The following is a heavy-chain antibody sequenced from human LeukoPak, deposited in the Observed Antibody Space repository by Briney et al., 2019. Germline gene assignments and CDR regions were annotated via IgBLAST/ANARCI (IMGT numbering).Heavy chain of an antibody. V-gene: IGHV4-39*01. D-gene: IGHD3-10*02. Sequence: SETLSLTCTVSGGSISSSSYYWGWIRQPPGKGLEWIGSIYYSGSTYYNPSLKSRGTISVDTSKNQFSLKLSSVTAADTAVYYCARHVRYVSNAFDIWGQGTMVTVSS. CDR2: IYYSGST. CDR3: ARHVRYVSNAFDI. CDR1: GGSISSSSYY. J-gene: IGHJ3*02.